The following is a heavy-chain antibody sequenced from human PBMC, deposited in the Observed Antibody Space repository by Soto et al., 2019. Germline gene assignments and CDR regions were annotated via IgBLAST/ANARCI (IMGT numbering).Heavy chain of an antibody. D-gene: IGHD3-16*01. Sequence: QVQLAQSANEVKKPGASVRVSCKAAGYTFIRYGIAWVRQAPGQGLEWMGWISPYNDYTVYAQKVQGRVSMTADTSTRTVYMNLRGLKSDDTAVYYGARGGYYDNSWGKLSHYGLDVWGQGTSVSVSS. CDR2: ISPYNDYT. CDR3: ARGGYYDNSWGKLSHYGLDV. J-gene: IGHJ6*02. V-gene: IGHV1-18*01. CDR1: GYTFIRYG.